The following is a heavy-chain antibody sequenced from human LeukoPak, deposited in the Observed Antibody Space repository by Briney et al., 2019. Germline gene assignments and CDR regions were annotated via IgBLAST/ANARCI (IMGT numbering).Heavy chain of an antibody. CDR3: AREGGNGDYLRGYFDY. CDR1: GGTFSSYA. Sequence: SVKVSCTASGGTFSSYAISWVRRAPGQGLEWMGGIIPIFGTANYAQKFQGRVTITADDSTSTAYMELSSLRSEDTAVYYCAREGGNGDYLRGYFDYWGQGTLVTVSS. V-gene: IGHV1-69*13. D-gene: IGHD4-17*01. CDR2: IIPIFGTA. J-gene: IGHJ4*02.